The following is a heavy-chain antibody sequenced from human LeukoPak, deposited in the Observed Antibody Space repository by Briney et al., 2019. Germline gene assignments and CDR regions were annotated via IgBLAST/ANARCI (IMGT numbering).Heavy chain of an antibody. CDR1: GFTFSNAW. D-gene: IGHD3-22*01. Sequence: GGSLRLSCAASGFTFSNAWMSWVRQAPGKGLEWVGRIKSKTDGGTTDYAAPVKGRFTISRDDSKNTLYLQMNSLRAEDTAVYYCARDNYYYDSSGYGPEGYWGQGALVTVSS. J-gene: IGHJ4*02. V-gene: IGHV3-15*01. CDR3: ARDNYYYDSSGYGPEGY. CDR2: IKSKTDGGTT.